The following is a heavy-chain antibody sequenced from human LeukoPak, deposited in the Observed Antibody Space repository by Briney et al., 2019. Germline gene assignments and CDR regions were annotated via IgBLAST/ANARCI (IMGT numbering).Heavy chain of an antibody. D-gene: IGHD2-8*01. CDR1: GFTFSSYS. Sequence: GGSLRLSCAASGFTFSSYSMNWVRQAPGKGLEWVSYISSSSSSTIYYADSVKGRFTISRDNAKNSLYLEMNSLRAEDTAVYYCARDGFSNGDPHHDGFDIWGQGTMVTVSS. CDR3: ARDGFSNGDPHHDGFDI. J-gene: IGHJ3*02. V-gene: IGHV3-48*04. CDR2: ISSSSSSTI.